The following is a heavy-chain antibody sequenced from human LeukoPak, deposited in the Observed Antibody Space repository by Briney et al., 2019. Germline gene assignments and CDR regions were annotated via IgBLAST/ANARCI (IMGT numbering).Heavy chain of an antibody. CDR2: IYYSGST. J-gene: IGHJ4*02. Sequence: SETLSLTCTVSGGSISSGGYYWSWIRQHPGKGLEWIGYIYYSGSTYYNPSLKSRVTISVDTSKNQLSLKLSSVTAADTAVYYCAREREYSYAGALDYWGQGTLVTVSS. D-gene: IGHD5-18*01. CDR3: AREREYSYAGALDY. V-gene: IGHV4-31*03. CDR1: GGSISSGGYY.